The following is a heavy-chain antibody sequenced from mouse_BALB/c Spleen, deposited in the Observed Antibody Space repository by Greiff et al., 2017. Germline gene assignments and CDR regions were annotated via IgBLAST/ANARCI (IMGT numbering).Heavy chain of an antibody. CDR3: ARSHYGNYWYFDV. CDR1: GFTFSSFG. J-gene: IGHJ1*01. V-gene: IGHV5-17*02. D-gene: IGHD2-1*01. Sequence: DVMLVESGGGLVQPGGSRKLSCAASGFTFSSFGMHWVRQAPEKGLEWVAYISSGSSTIYYADTVKGRFTISRDNPKNTLFLQMTSLRSEDTAMYYCARSHYGNYWYFDVWGAGTTVTVSS. CDR2: ISSGSSTI.